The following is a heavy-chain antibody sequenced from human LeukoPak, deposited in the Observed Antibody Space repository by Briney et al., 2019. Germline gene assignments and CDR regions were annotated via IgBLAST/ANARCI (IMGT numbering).Heavy chain of an antibody. J-gene: IGHJ4*02. D-gene: IGHD6-19*01. CDR3: AGRRFNSSGWVRGPFDY. CDR2: INHSGST. Sequence: PGGSLRLSCVASGYTFTTYGMSWVRQPPGKGLEWIGEINHSGSTNYNPSLKSRVTISVDTSKNQFSLKLSSVTAADTAVYYCAGRRFNSSGWVRGPFDYWGQGTLVTVSS. CDR1: GYTFTTYG. V-gene: IGHV4-34*08.